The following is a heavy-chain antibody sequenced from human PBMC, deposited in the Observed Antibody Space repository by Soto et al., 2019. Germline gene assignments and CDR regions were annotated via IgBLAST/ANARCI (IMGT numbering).Heavy chain of an antibody. D-gene: IGHD6-19*01. V-gene: IGHV3-9*01. CDR3: AKDIFRLHSSGSVYFDY. CDR1: GFTFDDYA. Sequence: EVQLVESGGGLVQPGRSLRLSCAASGFTFDDYAMHWVRQAPGKGLEWVSGISWNSGSRGYADSVKGRFTISRDNAKNSLYLQINSLRAEDTALYYCAKDIFRLHSSGSVYFDYWGQGTLVTVSS. J-gene: IGHJ4*02. CDR2: ISWNSGSR.